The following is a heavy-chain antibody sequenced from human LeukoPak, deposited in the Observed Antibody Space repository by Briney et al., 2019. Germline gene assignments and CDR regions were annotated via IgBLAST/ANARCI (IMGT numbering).Heavy chain of an antibody. CDR1: GFTFSSYG. CDR2: IWYDGSNK. D-gene: IGHD3-16*01. J-gene: IGHJ6*02. Sequence: PGGSLRLSCAASGFTFSSYGMHWVRQAPGKGLEWVAVIWYDGSNKYYADSVKGRFTISRDNSKNTLYLQMNSLRAEDTAVYYCAREGAYSYGMDVWGQGTTVTVSS. V-gene: IGHV3-33*01. CDR3: AREGAYSYGMDV.